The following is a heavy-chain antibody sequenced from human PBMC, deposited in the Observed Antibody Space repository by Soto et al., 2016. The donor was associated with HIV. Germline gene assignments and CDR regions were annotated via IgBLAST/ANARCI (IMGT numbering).Heavy chain of an antibody. D-gene: IGHD3-22*01. J-gene: IGHJ4*02. CDR1: GFTSSNAW. CDR2: TKSKPDGGTT. Sequence: EVQLVESGGGLVKPGGSLRLSCAASGFTSSNAWMSWIRQAPGKGLEWLGRTKSKPDGGTTDYAAPVKDRFTISRDDSKNTLYLQMNSLKTEDTAVYYCTTDRIPNHYDSSGYFSYWGQGTLVTVSS. CDR3: TTDRIPNHYDSSGYFSY. V-gene: IGHV3-15*01.